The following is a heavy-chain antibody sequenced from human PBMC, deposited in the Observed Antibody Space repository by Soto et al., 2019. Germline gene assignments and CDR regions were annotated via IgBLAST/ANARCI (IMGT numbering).Heavy chain of an antibody. D-gene: IGHD2-15*01. J-gene: IGHJ5*02. CDR1: GYTFSSHG. CDR2: VSGDNANT. V-gene: IGHV1-18*01. Sequence: QVQLVQSGAEVKKPGTSVKVSCTASGYTFSSHGISWVRQAPGQGLQWIGWVSGDNANTNYAQSLQGRVTMTTDTSTNTGHMELRSLRSDDTAVYYCARDLGYCRSGTCQREWVDPWGQGTLVIVSS. CDR3: ARDLGYCRSGTCQREWVDP.